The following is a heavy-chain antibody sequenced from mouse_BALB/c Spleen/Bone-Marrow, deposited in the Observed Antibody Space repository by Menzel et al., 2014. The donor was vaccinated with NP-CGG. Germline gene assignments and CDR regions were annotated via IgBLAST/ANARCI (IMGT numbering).Heavy chain of an antibody. CDR3: ARAFDY. CDR1: GFSLTSYS. CDR2: IWAGGST. Sequence: VRGVESGPGLVAPSQSLSITCTVSGFSLTSYSVYWVRQPPGKGLEWLGVIWAGGSTNYNSALMSRLSISKDNSKSQVFLKMNSLQTDDTAMYYCARAFDYWGQGTTLTVSS. V-gene: IGHV2-9*02. J-gene: IGHJ2*01.